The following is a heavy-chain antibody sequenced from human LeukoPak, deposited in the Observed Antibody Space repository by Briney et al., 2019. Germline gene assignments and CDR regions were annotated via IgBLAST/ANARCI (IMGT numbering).Heavy chain of an antibody. CDR3: TTDLRQRWGYFDL. CDR1: GFTFSDYY. Sequence: GGSLRLSCAASGFTFSDYYMSWVRQAPGKGLEWVGRIKSKTDGGTTDYAAPVKGRFTISRDDSKNTLYLQMNSLKTEDTAVYYCTTDLRQRWGYFDLWGRGTLVTVSS. J-gene: IGHJ2*01. V-gene: IGHV3-15*01. D-gene: IGHD4-23*01. CDR2: IKSKTDGGTT.